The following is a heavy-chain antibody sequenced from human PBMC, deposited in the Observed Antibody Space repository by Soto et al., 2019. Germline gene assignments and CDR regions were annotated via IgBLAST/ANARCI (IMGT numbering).Heavy chain of an antibody. J-gene: IGHJ6*02. Sequence: ASVKVSCKASGHTFTGYYMHWVRQAPGQGLEWMGWINPNSGGTNYAQKFQGWVTMTRDTSISTAYMELSRLRSDDTAVYYCARVPIDYYGSGSYIGGLRYYYGMDVWGQGTTVTVSS. CDR2: INPNSGGT. D-gene: IGHD3-10*01. V-gene: IGHV1-2*04. CDR3: ARVPIDYYGSGSYIGGLRYYYGMDV. CDR1: GHTFTGYY.